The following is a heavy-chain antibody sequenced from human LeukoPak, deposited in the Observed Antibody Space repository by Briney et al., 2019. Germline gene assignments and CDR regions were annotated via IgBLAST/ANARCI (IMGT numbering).Heavy chain of an antibody. CDR3: ARLKGWWNYYYGMDV. CDR2: IYYSGST. V-gene: IGHV4-39*07. CDR1: GGSISSSSYY. Sequence: SETLSLTCTVSGGSISSSSYYWGWIRQPPGKGLEWIGSIYYSGSTYYNPPLKSRVTISVDTSKNQFSLKLSSVTAADTAVYYCARLKGWWNYYYGMDVWGQGTTVTVSS. J-gene: IGHJ6*02. D-gene: IGHD2-8*02.